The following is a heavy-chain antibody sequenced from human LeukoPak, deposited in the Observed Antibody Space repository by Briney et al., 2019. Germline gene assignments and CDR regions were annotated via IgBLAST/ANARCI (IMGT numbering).Heavy chain of an antibody. Sequence: GGALRLSCAASGFTFSTYNMNGGGQAPGEGVEGRSYINDDSGTKQYADSVRGGLTTSRDNDKNTLYLQKNSQRDEDTAGYYCLRDTSRGQSLGVIYWGQGSLVTVSS. J-gene: IGHJ4*02. CDR2: INDDSGTK. V-gene: IGHV3-48*02. CDR1: GFTFSTYN. CDR3: LRDTSRGQSLGVIY. D-gene: IGHD2-15*01.